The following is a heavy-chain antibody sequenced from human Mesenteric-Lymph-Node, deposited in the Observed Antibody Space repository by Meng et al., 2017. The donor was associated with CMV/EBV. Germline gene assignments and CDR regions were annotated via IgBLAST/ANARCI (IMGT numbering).Heavy chain of an antibody. CDR3: AKVAIVDTALGDV. CDR1: GFTFSSYG. CDR2: IRYDGSNK. V-gene: IGHV3-30*02. J-gene: IGHJ6*02. D-gene: IGHD2-21*01. Sequence: GESLKISCAASGFTFSSYGMYWVRQAPGKGLEWVAFIRYDGSNKYYADSVKGRFTISRDNSKNTLYLQMNSLRAEDTAVYYCAKVAIVDTALGDVWGQGTTVTVSS.